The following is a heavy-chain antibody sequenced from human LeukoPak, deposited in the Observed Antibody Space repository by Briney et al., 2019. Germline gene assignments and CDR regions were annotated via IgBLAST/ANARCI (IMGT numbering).Heavy chain of an antibody. Sequence: PGGSLRLSCAASGFTFSSYGMHWVRQAPGKGLEWVAFIRYDGNNKYYADSVKGRFTISRDNSKNTLYLQMNSLRDEDTAVYYCAKDFIAMSDWEPLGYWGQGILLTVSS. CDR1: GFTFSSYG. D-gene: IGHD1-26*01. CDR3: AKDFIAMSDWEPLGY. CDR2: IRYDGNNK. V-gene: IGHV3-30*02. J-gene: IGHJ4*02.